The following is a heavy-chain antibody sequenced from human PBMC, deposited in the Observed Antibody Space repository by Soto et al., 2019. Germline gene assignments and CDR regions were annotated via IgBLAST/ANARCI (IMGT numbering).Heavy chain of an antibody. D-gene: IGHD5-18*01. CDR2: IYPSGMP. V-gene: IGHV4-30-2*01. J-gene: IGHJ4*02. CDR3: ARERGGYGLFDS. CDR1: GGSISNAAYS. Sequence: SETLSLTCTVSGGSISNAAYSWSWIRQPPGKGLEWIGYIYPSGMPFYNPSLRSRVTISIDRSNDQFSLNLKSVTAADTAVHYCARERGGYGLFDSWGQGTLVTVSS.